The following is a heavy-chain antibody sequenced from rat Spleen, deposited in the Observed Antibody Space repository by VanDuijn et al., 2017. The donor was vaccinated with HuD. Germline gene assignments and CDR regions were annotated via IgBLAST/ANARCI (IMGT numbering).Heavy chain of an antibody. CDR3: ARRAITTVVTSWYFDF. CDR2: ISPSGGST. CDR1: GFTFSNYD. J-gene: IGHJ1*01. Sequence: EVQLVESGGGLVQPGRSLKLSCAASGFTFSNYDMAWVRQAPTKGLEWVASISPSGGSTYYRDSVKGRFTVSRDNAKSTLYLQMDSLRSEDTATYYCARRAITTVVTSWYFDFWGPGTMVTVSS. V-gene: IGHV5-25*01. D-gene: IGHD1-1*01.